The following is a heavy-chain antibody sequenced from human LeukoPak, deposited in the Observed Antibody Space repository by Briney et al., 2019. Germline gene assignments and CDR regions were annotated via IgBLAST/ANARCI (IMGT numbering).Heavy chain of an antibody. J-gene: IGHJ4*02. CDR2: INPNSGGT. CDR3: ASVLLAYCGGDCPPGY. Sequence: GASVKVSCKASGYTFTGYYMHWVRQAPGQGLEWMGWINPNSGGTNYAQKFQGRVTMTRDTSISTAYMELSRLRSDDTAVYYCASVLLAYCGGDCPPGYWGQGTLVTVSS. D-gene: IGHD2-21*01. V-gene: IGHV1-2*02. CDR1: GYTFTGYY.